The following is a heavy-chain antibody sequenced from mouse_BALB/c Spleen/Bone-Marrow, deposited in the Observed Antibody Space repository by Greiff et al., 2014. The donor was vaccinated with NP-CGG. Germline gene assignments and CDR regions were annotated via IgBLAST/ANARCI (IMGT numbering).Heavy chain of an antibody. J-gene: IGHJ3*01. Sequence: VQLQQSGAELARPGASVKMSCKASGYTFTSYTMHWVKQRPGQGLEWIGYINPSSGYTNYNQKFKDKATLTADKSSSTAYMQLSSLTSEHSAVYYCARAAYYRYDEGAWFAYWGQGTLVTVSA. V-gene: IGHV1-4*01. CDR1: GYTFTSYT. CDR3: ARAAYYRYDEGAWFAY. D-gene: IGHD2-14*01. CDR2: INPSSGYT.